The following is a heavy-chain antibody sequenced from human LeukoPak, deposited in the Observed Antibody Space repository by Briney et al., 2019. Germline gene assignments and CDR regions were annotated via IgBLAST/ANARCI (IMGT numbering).Heavy chain of an antibody. V-gene: IGHV3-11*04. CDR1: GFTFSDYY. CDR2: ISSSGSTI. J-gene: IGHJ4*02. CDR3: ARDGWALLFGSFYDY. Sequence: GGSLRLSCAASGFTFSDYYMSWIRQAPGKGLEWASYISSSGSTIYYADSVKGRFTISRDNAKNSLYLQMSSLRAEDTAVYYCARDGWALLFGSFYDYWGQGTLVTVSS. D-gene: IGHD1-26*01.